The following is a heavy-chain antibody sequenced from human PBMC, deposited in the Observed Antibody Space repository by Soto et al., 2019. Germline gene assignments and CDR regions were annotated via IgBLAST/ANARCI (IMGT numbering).Heavy chain of an antibody. CDR2: INPNSGGT. V-gene: IGHV1-2*04. J-gene: IGHJ4*02. CDR1: GYTFTGYY. Sequence: ASVKVSCKASGYTFTGYYMHWVRQAPGQGLEWMGWINPNSGGTNYAQKFQGWVTMTRDTSISTVYMELSSLISEDTAVYYCARDGYASGSYYFDYWGQGTQVTVSS. CDR3: ARDGYASGSYYFDY. D-gene: IGHD3-10*01.